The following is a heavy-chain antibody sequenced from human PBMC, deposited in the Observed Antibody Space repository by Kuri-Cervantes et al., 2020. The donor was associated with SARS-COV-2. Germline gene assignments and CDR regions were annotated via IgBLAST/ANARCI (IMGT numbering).Heavy chain of an antibody. V-gene: IGHV1-2*02. CDR1: GYTFTGYY. J-gene: IGHJ4*02. D-gene: IGHD3-3*01. CDR2: INPNSGGT. CDR3: ARDRRYDFWSGNQDY. Sequence: GESLKISCKASGYTFTGYYMHWVRQAPGQGLEWMGWINPNSGGTNYAQKFQGRVTMTRDTSISTAYMELSRLRSDDTAVYYCARDRRYDFWSGNQDYWGQGTLVTVSS.